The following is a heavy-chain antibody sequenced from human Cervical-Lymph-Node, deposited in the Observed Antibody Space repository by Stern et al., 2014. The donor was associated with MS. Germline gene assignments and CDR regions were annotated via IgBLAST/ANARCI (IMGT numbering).Heavy chain of an antibody. CDR1: GFTFSDYY. Sequence: QVQLVESGGGLVKPGGSLRLSCAASGFTFSDYYMNWIRQAPGKGLEWISYISGRDGTIFYADSVKGRFTISRDNAKKSLYLQMNSLRAEDTAVYYCVRAGGSKDDFWGQGTLVTVSS. CDR3: VRAGGSKDDF. J-gene: IGHJ4*02. CDR2: ISGRDGTI. D-gene: IGHD3-10*01. V-gene: IGHV3-11*01.